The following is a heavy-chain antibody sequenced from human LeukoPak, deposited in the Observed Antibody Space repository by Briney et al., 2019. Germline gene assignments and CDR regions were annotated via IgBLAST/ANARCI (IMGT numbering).Heavy chain of an antibody. CDR2: IYTSGST. J-gene: IGHJ4*02. CDR3: ARYYDFFYYFDY. D-gene: IGHD3-3*01. V-gene: IGHV4-61*02. CDR1: GGSIGSGSYY. Sequence: PSETLSLTCTVSGGSIGSGSYYWSWIRQPAGKGLEWIGRIYTSGSTNYNPSLKSRVTISVDTSKNQFSLKLSSVTAADTAVYYCARYYDFFYYFDYWGQGTLVTVCS.